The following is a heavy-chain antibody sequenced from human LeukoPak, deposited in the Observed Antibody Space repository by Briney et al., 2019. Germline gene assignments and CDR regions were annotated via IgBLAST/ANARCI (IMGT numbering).Heavy chain of an antibody. V-gene: IGHV3-9*01. J-gene: IGHJ4*02. CDR1: GFTFDDYA. D-gene: IGHD3-22*01. CDR2: ISWNSGSI. CDR3: ARGSDYYDRNIDY. Sequence: GGSLRLSCAASGFTFDDYAMHWVRQAPGKGLEWVSGISWNSGSIGYADSVKGRFIISRDNAKNSLYLQMNSLRAEDTALYYCARGSDYYDRNIDYWGQGTLVTVSS.